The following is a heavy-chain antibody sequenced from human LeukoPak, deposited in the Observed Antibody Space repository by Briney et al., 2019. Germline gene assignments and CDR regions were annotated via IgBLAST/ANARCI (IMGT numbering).Heavy chain of an antibody. V-gene: IGHV7-4-1*02. Sequence: GASVRVSCKASGYTFSSYTLSWLRQAPGQGLEWMGWINTYTGTPTYAQGFTGRVVFSLDSSVSTAYLQINSLKAEDIAVYYCVRQYSGYESLYFDSWGQGTLVTVSS. D-gene: IGHD5-12*01. CDR2: INTYTGTP. CDR1: GYTFSSYT. CDR3: VRQYSGYESLYFDS. J-gene: IGHJ4*02.